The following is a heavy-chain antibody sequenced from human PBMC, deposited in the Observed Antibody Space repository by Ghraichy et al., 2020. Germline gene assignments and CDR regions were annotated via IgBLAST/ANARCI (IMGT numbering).Heavy chain of an antibody. V-gene: IGHV1-46*01. CDR3: ARDASGTSPLFDF. J-gene: IGHJ4*02. CDR1: RYTFTTYY. CDR2: INPSGGST. Sequence: ASVKVSCTASRYTFTTYYIHWVRQAPGQGLEWMGIINPSGGSTTYAQKFQGRVIMTWDTSTSTVYMELNSLRSEDTAVYYCARDASGTSPLFDFWGPGTLVTVSS. D-gene: IGHD3-10*01.